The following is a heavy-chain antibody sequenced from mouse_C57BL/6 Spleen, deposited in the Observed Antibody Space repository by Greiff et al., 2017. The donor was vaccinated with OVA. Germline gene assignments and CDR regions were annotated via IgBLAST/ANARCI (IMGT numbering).Heavy chain of an antibody. CDR2: ISSGSSTI. CDR3: ARPRLLRPYYYAMDY. D-gene: IGHD1-2*01. J-gene: IGHJ4*01. CDR1: GFTFSDYG. V-gene: IGHV5-17*01. Sequence: EVMLVESGGGLVKPGGSLKLSCAASGFTFSDYGMHWVRQAPEKGLEWVAYISSGSSTIYYADTVKGRFTISRDNAKNTLFLQMTSLRSEDTAMYYCARPRLLRPYYYAMDYWGQGTSVTVSS.